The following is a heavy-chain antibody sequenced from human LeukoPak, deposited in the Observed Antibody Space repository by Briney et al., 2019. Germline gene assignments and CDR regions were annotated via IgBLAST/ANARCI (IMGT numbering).Heavy chain of an antibody. CDR3: ARRGISQGYYMDV. Sequence: GSLRLSCAASGFTFSSYAMNWVRQPPGKGLEWIGYIYYSGSTNYNPSLKSRVTISVDKSKNQFSLKLTSVTAADTAVYFCARRGISQGYYMDVWGKGTTVTISS. V-gene: IGHV4-59*08. CDR2: IYYSGST. CDR1: GFTFSSYA. J-gene: IGHJ6*03. D-gene: IGHD6-13*01.